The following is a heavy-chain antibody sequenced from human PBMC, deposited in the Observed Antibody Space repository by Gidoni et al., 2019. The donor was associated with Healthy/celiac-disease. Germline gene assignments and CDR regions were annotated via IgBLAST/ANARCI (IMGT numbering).Heavy chain of an antibody. J-gene: IGHJ5*02. Sequence: QLHLQESGPGLGKPSVTLSRTCTVPVGSISSSSYYWGWVRQPPGQWLEWIGSIYYSGCTYYHPSLKSRVTISVDTSKYQFSLKLSSVTAADTAVDCCARLGYWWFDPWGQGTLVTVSS. CDR1: VGSISSSSYY. CDR2: IYYSGCT. V-gene: IGHV4-39*01. D-gene: IGHD2-15*01. CDR3: ARLGYWWFDP.